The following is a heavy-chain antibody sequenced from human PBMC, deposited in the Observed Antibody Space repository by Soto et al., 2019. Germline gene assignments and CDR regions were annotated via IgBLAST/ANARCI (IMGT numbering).Heavy chain of an antibody. CDR1: GGSISSSTYY. J-gene: IGHJ4*02. D-gene: IGHD2-15*01. CDR3: ARKAGHIVGEVALLDY. V-gene: IGHV4-39*01. CDR2: LYYSGST. Sequence: QLHLQESGPGVVKPSETLSLTCTVSGGSISSSTYYWGWIRQPPGKGLEWIGTLYYSGSTYYNPSLESRVTISVDTSKNKFSLKLGSVPAADTAVYYCARKAGHIVGEVALLDYWGPGILVTVSS.